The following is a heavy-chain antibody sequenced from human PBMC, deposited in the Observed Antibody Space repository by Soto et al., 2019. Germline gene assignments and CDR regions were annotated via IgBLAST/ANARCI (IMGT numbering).Heavy chain of an antibody. Sequence: GASVKVSCKASGYTFTSYDINWVRQATGQGLEWMGWMNPNSGNTGYAQKFQGRVTMTRNTSISTAYMELSSLRSEDTAVYYCARSPRSPRVVIWWYYGMDVWGQGTTVTVSS. CDR1: GYTFTSYD. J-gene: IGHJ6*02. D-gene: IGHD3-3*01. CDR3: ARSPRSPRVVIWWYYGMDV. V-gene: IGHV1-8*01. CDR2: MNPNSGNT.